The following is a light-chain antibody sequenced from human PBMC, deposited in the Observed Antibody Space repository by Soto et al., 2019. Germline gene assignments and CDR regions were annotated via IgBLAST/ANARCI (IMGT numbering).Light chain of an antibody. CDR3: QQYNSYLYT. CDR2: KAS. J-gene: IGKJ5*01. CDR1: QSISSW. V-gene: IGKV1-5*03. Sequence: QVTRAAAALSASVLYMLAIPGRASQSISSWLAWYQQKPGKAPKLLIYKASSLESGVPSRFSGSGSGTEFTLTISSLQPDDFATYYCQQYNSYLYTFGQGTRLEIK.